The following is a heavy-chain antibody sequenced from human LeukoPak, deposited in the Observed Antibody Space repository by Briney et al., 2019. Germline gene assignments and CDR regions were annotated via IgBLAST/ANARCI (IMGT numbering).Heavy chain of an antibody. CDR1: GGSISSGGYY. CDR2: IYYSGST. V-gene: IGHV4-31*03. Sequence: PSQTLSLTCTVSGGSISSGGYYWSWIRQHPGKGLEWIGYIYYSGSTYYNPSLKSRVTISVDTSKNQFSLKLSSVTAADTAVYYCARGRSLFVVVPAAHYFDYWGQGTLVTVSS. CDR3: ARGRSLFVVVPAAHYFDY. D-gene: IGHD2-2*01. J-gene: IGHJ4*02.